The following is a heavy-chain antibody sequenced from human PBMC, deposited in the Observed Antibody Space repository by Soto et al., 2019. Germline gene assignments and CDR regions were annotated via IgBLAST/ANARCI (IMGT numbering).Heavy chain of an antibody. J-gene: IGHJ5*02. CDR1: NGSISNFY. CDR2: IHGSGSA. CDR3: ARSSHKESWFDP. D-gene: IGHD6-13*01. V-gene: IGHV4-4*07. Sequence: QVQLQESGAGLVKPSETLSLTCTVSNGSISNFYWNWIRQSAWKGLEWLGRIHGSGSATYNHSLTSRVTMSVDTSKSQFSLKVNSVTGADTAVYYCARSSHKESWFDPWGQVTLGTVSS.